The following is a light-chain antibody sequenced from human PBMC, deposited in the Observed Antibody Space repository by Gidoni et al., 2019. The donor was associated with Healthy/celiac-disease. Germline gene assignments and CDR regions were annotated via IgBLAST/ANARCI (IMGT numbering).Light chain of an antibody. CDR3: QAADNSGTRVV. Sequence: SYALTQPPSVSVSPGQTARITCSGDALPNQYAYWYQQKPDQAPVLVIYKDSERPSGIPERFSGSSSGTTVTLTISGVQAEDEADYYCQAADNSGTRVVFGGGTKLTVL. J-gene: IGLJ2*01. CDR1: ALPNQY. V-gene: IGLV3-25*02. CDR2: KDS.